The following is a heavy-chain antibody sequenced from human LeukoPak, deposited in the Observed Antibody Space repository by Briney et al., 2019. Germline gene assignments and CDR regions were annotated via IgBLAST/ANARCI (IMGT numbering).Heavy chain of an antibody. D-gene: IGHD3-10*01. CDR2: IIHSGRT. CDR3: ASIGYYYGSGSYYNNRYDAFDI. CDR1: GGSFSGYY. Sequence: SETLSLTCAVYGGSFSGYYWSWIRQPPGEGLEWVGEIIHSGRTNYNPSLKSRVTLSVDTSKNQFSLKLSSVTAADTAVYYCASIGYYYGSGSYYNNRYDAFDIWGQGTMVTVSS. J-gene: IGHJ3*02. V-gene: IGHV4-34*12.